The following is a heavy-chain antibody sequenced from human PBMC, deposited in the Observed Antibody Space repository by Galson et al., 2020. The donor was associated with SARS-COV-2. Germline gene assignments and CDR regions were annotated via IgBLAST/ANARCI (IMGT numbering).Heavy chain of an antibody. J-gene: IGHJ3*01. Sequence: SETLSLTCAVNGGSFGGDYWTWIRQPPGKGLEWIGEVNHSGNTNYNPSLKSRVTIAVDTSMKQFSLRLISVTAADTAVYYCAGVRVDTGIRRAFDLWGQGTMVTGSS. CDR1: GGSFGGDY. CDR2: VNHSGNT. D-gene: IGHD5-18*01. CDR3: AGVRVDTGIRRAFDL. V-gene: IGHV4-34*01.